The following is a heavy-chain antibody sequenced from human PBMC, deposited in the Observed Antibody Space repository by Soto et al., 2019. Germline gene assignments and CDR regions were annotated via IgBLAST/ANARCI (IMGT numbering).Heavy chain of an antibody. V-gene: IGHV4-39*01. Sequence: PSETLSLTYSVSGGSISSSSYFWGWIRQPPGKGLECIGNIHYSGSTYYNPSLKSRVTISVDTSKTQFSLKLSSVTAADTAVYYCARESRLLWFGSHFDYWGQGTMDTVSS. CDR2: IHYSGST. J-gene: IGHJ4*02. CDR1: GGSISSSSYF. D-gene: IGHD3-10*01. CDR3: ARESRLLWFGSHFDY.